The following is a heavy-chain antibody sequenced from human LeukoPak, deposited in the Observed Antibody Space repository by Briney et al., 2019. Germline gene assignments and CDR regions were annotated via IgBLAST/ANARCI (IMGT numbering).Heavy chain of an antibody. CDR1: GGTFSSYA. CDR3: ARAPDNVVVPAAIGYYYYMDV. J-gene: IGHJ6*03. Sequence: ASVKVSCKASGGTFSSYAITWVRQAPGQGLEWMGGIIPIFGTANYAQKFQGRVTITADESTSTAYMELSSLRSEDTAVYYCARAPDNVVVPAAIGYYYYMDVWGKGTPVTVSS. D-gene: IGHD2-2*02. V-gene: IGHV1-69*01. CDR2: IIPIFGTA.